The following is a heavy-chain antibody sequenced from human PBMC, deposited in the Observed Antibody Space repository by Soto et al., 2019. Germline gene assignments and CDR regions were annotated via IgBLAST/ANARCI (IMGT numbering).Heavy chain of an antibody. CDR2: INHSGST. J-gene: IGHJ4*02. CDR1: GGSFSGYY. CDR3: ARGSRYGDLFGYDY. D-gene: IGHD4-17*01. V-gene: IGHV4-34*01. Sequence: SSETLSLTCAVYGGSFSGYYWSWIRQPPGKGLEWIGEINHSGSTNYNPSLKSRVTISVDTSKNQFSLKLSSVTAADTAVYYCARGSRYGDLFGYDYWGQGTLVTVSS.